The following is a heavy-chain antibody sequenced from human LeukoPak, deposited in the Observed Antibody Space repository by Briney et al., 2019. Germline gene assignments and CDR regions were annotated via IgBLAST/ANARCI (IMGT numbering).Heavy chain of an antibody. CDR2: ISGSGGST. V-gene: IGHV3-23*01. Sequence: GGSLRLSCAASGFTFSSYAMSWVRQAPGKALEWVSAISGSGGSTYYADSVKGRFTISRDNSKSTLYLQMNSLRAEDTAVYYCAKDLYCSSTSCTEFDYWGQGTLVTVSS. D-gene: IGHD2-2*01. J-gene: IGHJ4*02. CDR1: GFTFSSYA. CDR3: AKDLYCSSTSCTEFDY.